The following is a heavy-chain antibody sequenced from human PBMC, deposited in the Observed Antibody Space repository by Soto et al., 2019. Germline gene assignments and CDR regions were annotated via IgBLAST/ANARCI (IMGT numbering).Heavy chain of an antibody. CDR3: ARLYCSAASCYSVGAFDI. J-gene: IGHJ3*02. Sequence: GGSLRLSCAASGFTFSTYGMHWVRQAPGKGLEWVALIWFDGSDKYYTESVKGRFTISRDNSRSTVYLQMNSLRAEDTAVYYCARLYCSAASCYSVGAFDIRGQGTMVTVSS. CDR1: GFTFSTYG. V-gene: IGHV3-33*01. D-gene: IGHD2-15*01. CDR2: IWFDGSDK.